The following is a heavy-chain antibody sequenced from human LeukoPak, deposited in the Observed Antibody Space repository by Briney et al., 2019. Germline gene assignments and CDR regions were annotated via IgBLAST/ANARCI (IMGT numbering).Heavy chain of an antibody. CDR3: ARGGGYASPIGY. D-gene: IGHD5-12*01. CDR1: GGSISTYY. V-gene: IGHV4-59*01. Sequence: SETLSLTCTLSGGSISTYYWSWIRQPPGKGLEWIGYIYHSGSTNYNPSLKSRVTISVDTSKNQFSLRLSSVTAADTAAYYCARGGGYASPIGYWGQGALVTVSS. CDR2: IYHSGST. J-gene: IGHJ4*02.